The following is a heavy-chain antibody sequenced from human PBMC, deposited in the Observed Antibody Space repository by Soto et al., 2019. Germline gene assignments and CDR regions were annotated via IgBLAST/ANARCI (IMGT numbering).Heavy chain of an antibody. Sequence: GASVKVSCKVSGYTLTELSMHWVRQAPGKGLEWMGGFDPEDGETIYAQKFQGRVTMTRDTSTSTGYMELSSLRSEDTAVYYCASERSGPFYCYYGMDVWGQGTTVTVSS. D-gene: IGHD3-3*01. J-gene: IGHJ6*02. CDR2: FDPEDGET. CDR1: GYTLTELS. CDR3: ASERSGPFYCYYGMDV. V-gene: IGHV1-24*01.